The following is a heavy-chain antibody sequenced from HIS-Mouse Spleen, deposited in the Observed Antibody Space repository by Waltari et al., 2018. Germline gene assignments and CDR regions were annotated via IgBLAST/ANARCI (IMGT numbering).Heavy chain of an antibody. V-gene: IGHV4-59*01. CDR1: GGSISSYY. CDR3: ARASRDLLLPRYFDL. CDR2: YYSGST. J-gene: IGHJ2*01. Sequence: QVQLQESGPGLVKPSETLSLPCTVSGGSISSYYWSWIRQHPGKGLEWIGYYSGSTNYNPSLKSRVTISVDTSKNQFSLKLSSVTAADTAVYYCARASRDLLLPRYFDLWGRGTLVTVSS.